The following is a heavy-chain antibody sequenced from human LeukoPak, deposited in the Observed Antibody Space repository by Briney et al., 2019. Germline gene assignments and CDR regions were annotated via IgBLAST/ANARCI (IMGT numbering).Heavy chain of an antibody. J-gene: IGHJ4*02. CDR2: INAGNGNT. V-gene: IGHV1-3*03. CDR3: ARGGNCGDYADY. CDR1: GYTFTSYA. D-gene: IGHD4-17*01. Sequence: ASVKVSCKASGYTFTSYAMHWVRQAPGQRREGMGWINAGNGNTKYSQEVQGRVTITRDTSASPAYMELSSLRSEDMAVYSCARGGNCGDYADYWGQGPLVPVSS.